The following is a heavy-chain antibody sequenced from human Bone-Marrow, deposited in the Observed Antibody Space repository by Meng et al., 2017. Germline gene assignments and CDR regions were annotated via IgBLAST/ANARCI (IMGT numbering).Heavy chain of an antibody. Sequence: SETLSLTCTVSGGSISSSNPYWAWIRQPPGMGLEWLGSPYYSGITYYNASLKNRLTISVDTSKNQFSLRLQSVTAADTAVYYCARDPVAAAGSNRFDNWGQGTLVTVSS. CDR3: ARDPVAAAGSNRFDN. J-gene: IGHJ4*02. CDR1: GGSISSSNPY. D-gene: IGHD6-13*01. V-gene: IGHV4-39*07. CDR2: PYYSGIT.